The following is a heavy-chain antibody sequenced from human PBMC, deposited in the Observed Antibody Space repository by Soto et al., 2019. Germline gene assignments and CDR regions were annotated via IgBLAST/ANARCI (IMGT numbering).Heavy chain of an antibody. CDR2: IYYSGGT. J-gene: IGHJ6*02. CDR3: ASSGYSGYDYASYYYYGMDV. CDR1: GGSISSSSYY. V-gene: IGHV4-39*01. Sequence: PSETLSLTCTVSGGSISSSSYYWGWIRQPPGKGLEWIGSIYYSGGTYYNPSLKSRVTISVDTSKNQFSLKLSSVTAADTAVYYCASSGYSGYDYASYYYYGMDVWGQGTTVTVSS. D-gene: IGHD5-12*01.